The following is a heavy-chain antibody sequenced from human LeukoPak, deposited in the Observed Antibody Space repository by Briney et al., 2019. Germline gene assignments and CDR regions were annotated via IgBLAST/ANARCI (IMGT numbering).Heavy chain of an antibody. D-gene: IGHD1-26*01. J-gene: IGHJ4*02. V-gene: IGHV1-8*01. CDR1: GYTFTGYD. CDR2: MNPNTGDT. Sequence: GASVRVSCKASGYTFTGYDINWVRQATGQGLEWMGWMNPNTGDTGYSQKFQGRVTMTRDTSIDTAYMELSGLTSEDTAVYYCTRGSLSGSSRDYWGQGTLVTVSS. CDR3: TRGSLSGSSRDY.